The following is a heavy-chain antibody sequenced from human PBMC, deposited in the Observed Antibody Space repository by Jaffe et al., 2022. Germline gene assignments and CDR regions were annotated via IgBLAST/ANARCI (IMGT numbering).Heavy chain of an antibody. CDR1: GFTFSSYG. D-gene: IGHD2-8*02. V-gene: IGHV3-30*02. J-gene: IGHJ4*02. Sequence: QVQLVESGGGVVQPGGSLRLSCAASGFTFSSYGMHWVRQAPGKGLEWVAFIRYDGSNKYYADSVKGRFTISRDNSKNTLYLQMNSLRAEDTAVYYCAKDPRLSIVLVVYAPEFPTYYFDYWGQGTLVTVSS. CDR3: AKDPRLSIVLVVYAPEFPTYYFDY. CDR2: IRYDGSNK.